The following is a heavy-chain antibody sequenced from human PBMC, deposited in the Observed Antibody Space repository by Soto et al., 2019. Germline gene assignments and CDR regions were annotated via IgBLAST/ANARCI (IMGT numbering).Heavy chain of an antibody. V-gene: IGHV1-46*01. CDR2: INPSGGST. Sequence: ASVKVSCKASGYTFTSYYMHWVRQAPGQGLERMGIINPSGGSTSYAQKFQGRVTMTRDTSTSTVYMELSSLRSEDTAVYYCARVGRDLSYYYYGMDVWGQGTTVTVSS. D-gene: IGHD3-10*01. J-gene: IGHJ6*02. CDR3: ARVGRDLSYYYYGMDV. CDR1: GYTFTSYY.